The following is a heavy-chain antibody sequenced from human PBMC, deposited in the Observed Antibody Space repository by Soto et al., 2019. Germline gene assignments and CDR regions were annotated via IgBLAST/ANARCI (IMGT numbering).Heavy chain of an antibody. D-gene: IGHD3-22*01. CDR1: GDIFTSYG. CDR2: IIPIFGTA. J-gene: IGHJ4*02. Sequence: SVKVSCKASGDIFTSYGISWVRQAPGQGLEWMGGIIPIFGTANYAQKFQGRVTITADESTSTAYMELSSLRSEDTALYYCVKGTNSRLYYFDSWGQGTLVTVSS. CDR3: VKGTNSRLYYFDS. V-gene: IGHV1-69*13.